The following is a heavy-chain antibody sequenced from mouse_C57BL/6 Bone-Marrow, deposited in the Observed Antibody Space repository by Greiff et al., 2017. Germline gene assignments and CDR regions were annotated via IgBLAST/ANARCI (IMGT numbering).Heavy chain of an antibody. V-gene: IGHV1-81*01. Sequence: QVHVKQSGAELARPGASVKLSCKASGYTFTSYGISWVKQRTGQGLEWIGDIYPRSGNTYYNEKFKGKATLTADKSSSTAYMELRSLTSEDSAVYFCERDWWFGYWGQGTLVTVSA. CDR3: ERDWWFGY. CDR2: IYPRSGNT. D-gene: IGHD4-1*01. CDR1: GYTFTSYG. J-gene: IGHJ3*01.